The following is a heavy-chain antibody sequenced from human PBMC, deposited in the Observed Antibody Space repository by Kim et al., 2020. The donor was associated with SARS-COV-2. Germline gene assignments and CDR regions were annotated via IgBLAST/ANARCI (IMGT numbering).Heavy chain of an antibody. CDR2: IYYSGST. CDR1: GGSISSYY. D-gene: IGHD6-19*01. Sequence: SETLSLTCTVSGGSISSYYWSWIRQPPGKGLEWIGYIYYSGSTNYNPSLKSRVTISVDTSKNQFSLKLSSVTAADTAVYYCARDPGLYGSGWTLGAFDIWGQGTMVTVSS. CDR3: ARDPGLYGSGWTLGAFDI. V-gene: IGHV4-59*01. J-gene: IGHJ3*02.